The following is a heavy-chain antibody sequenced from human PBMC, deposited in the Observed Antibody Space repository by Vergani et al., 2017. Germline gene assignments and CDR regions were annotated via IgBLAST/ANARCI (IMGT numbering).Heavy chain of an antibody. V-gene: IGHV3-23*01. CDR1: GFIFSTYA. D-gene: IGHD3-10*01. J-gene: IGHJ6*03. CDR2: ISASGAPT. CDR3: ARDRGSGLLWFGESDYMDV. Sequence: EVQLLESGGDLVQPGGSLRLSCTASGFIFSTYAMSWVRQAPGKGLEWVSGISASGAPTYYADSVKGRVTISRDNSKNSLYLQMNSLRAEDTAVYYCARDRGSGLLWFGESDYMDVWGKGTTVTVSS.